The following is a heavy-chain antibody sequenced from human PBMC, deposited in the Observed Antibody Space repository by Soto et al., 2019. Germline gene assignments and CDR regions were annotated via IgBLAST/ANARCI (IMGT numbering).Heavy chain of an antibody. Sequence: GGSLRLSCAASGFTFSSYSMNWVRQAPGKGLEWVSAISGSGGSTYYADSVKGRFTISRDNSKNTLYLQMNSLRAEDTAVYYCAKGRPSGITMIVVVITGYFDYWGQGTLVTVSS. CDR2: ISGSGGST. CDR3: AKGRPSGITMIVVVITGYFDY. J-gene: IGHJ4*02. V-gene: IGHV3-23*01. D-gene: IGHD3-22*01. CDR1: GFTFSSYS.